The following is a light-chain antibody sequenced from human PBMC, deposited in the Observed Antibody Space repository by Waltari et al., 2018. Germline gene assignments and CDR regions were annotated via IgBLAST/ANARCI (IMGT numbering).Light chain of an antibody. CDR3: SSYAGSNNLV. J-gene: IGLJ2*01. V-gene: IGLV2-8*01. Sequence: QSALTQPPSASGSPGQSVTISCTGTSSDVGGYNYVSWYQQHPGKAPDLMSSEVSKRPSGVPERVSGSKAGNTASLTVAGLQAEDEADYDCSSYAGSNNLVFGGGTKLTVL. CDR2: EVS. CDR1: SSDVGGYNY.